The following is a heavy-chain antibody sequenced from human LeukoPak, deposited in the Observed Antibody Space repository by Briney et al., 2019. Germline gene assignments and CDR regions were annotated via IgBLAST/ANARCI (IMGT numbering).Heavy chain of an antibody. V-gene: IGHV3-23*01. J-gene: IGHJ4*02. D-gene: IGHD6-19*01. CDR2: ISGSGGSI. CDR1: GFTFSSYA. Sequence: PGGSLRLSCAASGFTFSSYAMSWVRQAPGKGLEWVSAISGSGGSIYYADSVKGQFTISRDNSKDTLYLQMNSLRVEDTAVYYCAKGASVWFYFFDYWGQGTLVTVSS. CDR3: AKGASVWFYFFDY.